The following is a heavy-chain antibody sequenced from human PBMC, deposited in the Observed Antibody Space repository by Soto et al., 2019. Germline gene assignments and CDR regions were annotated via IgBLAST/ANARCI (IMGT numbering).Heavy chain of an antibody. D-gene: IGHD6-25*01. CDR1: GFTFDDYA. CDR3: AKGFDGYKYGGYFDY. V-gene: IGHV3-9*01. CDR2: ISWNSGSI. J-gene: IGHJ4*02. Sequence: PGGSLRLSCAASGFTFDDYAMHWVRQAPGKGLEWVSGISWNSGSIGYADSVKGRFTISRDNAKNSLYLQMNSLRAEDTALYYFAKGFDGYKYGGYFDYWGQGTLVTVSS.